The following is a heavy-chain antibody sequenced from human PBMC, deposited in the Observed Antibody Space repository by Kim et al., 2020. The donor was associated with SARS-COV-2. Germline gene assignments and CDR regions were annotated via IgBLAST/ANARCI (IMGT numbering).Heavy chain of an antibody. CDR1: GGSISSSSYY. V-gene: IGHV4-39*01. CDR2: IYYSGST. D-gene: IGHD1-7*01. Sequence: SETLSLTCTVSGGSISSSSYYWGWIRQPPGKGLEWIGSIYYSGSTYYNPSLKSRVTISVDTSKNQFSLKLSSVTAADTAVYYCAGKLELSVGETSKNDYWGQGTLVTVSS. J-gene: IGHJ4*02. CDR3: AGKLELSVGETSKNDY.